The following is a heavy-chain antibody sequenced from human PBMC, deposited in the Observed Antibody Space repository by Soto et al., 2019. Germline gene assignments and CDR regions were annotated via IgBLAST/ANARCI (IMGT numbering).Heavy chain of an antibody. CDR1: GFTFSSYA. Sequence: GGSLRLSCSASGFTFSSYAMHWVRQAPGKGLEYVSAISSNGGSTYYADSVKGRFTISRDNSKNTLYLQMSSLRAEDTAVYYCVKGSIAARRGAHYYYYGMDVWGQGTTVTVSS. V-gene: IGHV3-64D*08. D-gene: IGHD6-6*01. CDR3: VKGSIAARRGAHYYYYGMDV. CDR2: ISSNGGST. J-gene: IGHJ6*02.